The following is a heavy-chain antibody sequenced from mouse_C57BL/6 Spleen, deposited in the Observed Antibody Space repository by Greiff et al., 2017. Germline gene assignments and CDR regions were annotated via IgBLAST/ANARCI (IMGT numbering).Heavy chain of an antibody. CDR3: ARDYYGSSWFAY. J-gene: IGHJ3*01. CDR1: GYTFTSYW. V-gene: IGHV1-64*01. CDR2: IHPNSGST. Sequence: QVQLQQPGAELVKPGASVKLSCKASGYTFTSYWIHWVKQRPGQGLEWIGMIHPNSGSTNYNENFKSKATLTVDKSSSTAYMQLSSLTSEDSAVYYCARDYYGSSWFAYWGQGTLVTVSA. D-gene: IGHD1-1*01.